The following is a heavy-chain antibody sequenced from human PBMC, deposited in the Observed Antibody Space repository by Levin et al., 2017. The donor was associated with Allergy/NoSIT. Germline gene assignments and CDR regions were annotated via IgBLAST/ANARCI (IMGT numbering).Heavy chain of an antibody. D-gene: IGHD6-13*01. Sequence: SQTLSLTCAVYGGSFSGSYWSWIRQPPGKGLEWIGEINHSGSTNYNPSLKSRVTISVDTSKNQFSLKLSSVTAADTAVYYCARGGPIVAAAGKDFDYWGQGTLVTVSS. CDR1: GGSFSGSY. CDR2: INHSGST. V-gene: IGHV4-34*01. CDR3: ARGGPIVAAAGKDFDY. J-gene: IGHJ4*02.